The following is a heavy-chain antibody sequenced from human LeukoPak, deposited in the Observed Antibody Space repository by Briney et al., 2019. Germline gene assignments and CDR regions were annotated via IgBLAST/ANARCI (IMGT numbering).Heavy chain of an antibody. CDR1: GYTFTSYG. V-gene: IGHV1-18*01. CDR3: ARGPIRGVILFDWFDP. J-gene: IGHJ5*02. Sequence: ASVKVSCKASGYTFTSYGISWVRQAPGQGLEWMGWISAYNGNTNYAQKLQGRVTMTTDTSTSTAYMELRSLRSDDTAVYYCARGPIRGVILFDWFDPWGQGTLVTVSS. D-gene: IGHD3-10*01. CDR2: ISAYNGNT.